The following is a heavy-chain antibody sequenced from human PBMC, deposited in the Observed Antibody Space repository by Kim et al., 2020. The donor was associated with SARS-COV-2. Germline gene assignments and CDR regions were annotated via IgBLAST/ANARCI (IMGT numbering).Heavy chain of an antibody. V-gene: IGHV3-53*01. CDR2: IYSGGST. J-gene: IGHJ3*02. Sequence: GGSLRLSCAASGFTVSSNYMSWVRQAPGKGLEWVSVIYSGGSTYYADSVKGRFTISRDNSKNTLYLQMNSLRAEDTAVYYCARGYSGSYSAFDIWGQGTMVTVSS. CDR3: ARGYSGSYSAFDI. CDR1: GFTVSSNY. D-gene: IGHD1-26*01.